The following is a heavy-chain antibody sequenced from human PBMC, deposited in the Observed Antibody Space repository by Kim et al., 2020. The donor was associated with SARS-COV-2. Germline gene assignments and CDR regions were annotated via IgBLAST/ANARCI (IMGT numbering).Heavy chain of an antibody. J-gene: IGHJ6*02. D-gene: IGHD2-21*02. CDR2: ISPHTGAT. V-gene: IGHV1-2*06. Sequence: ASVKVSCKASGYTFTGYYLHWVRQAPGQGLEWMGRISPHTGATNFSQQFQGRVSMTRDTSINTAYMELSRLTSDDTAVYYCARGSPWTADLYYFGMDVWGQGSAVTVSS. CDR1: GYTFTGYY. CDR3: ARGSPWTADLYYFGMDV.